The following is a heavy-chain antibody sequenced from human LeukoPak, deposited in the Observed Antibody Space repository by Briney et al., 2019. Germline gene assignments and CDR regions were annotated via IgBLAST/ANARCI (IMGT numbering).Heavy chain of an antibody. CDR3: GKDFRWRYRCDGYDI. CDR2: IGNSGHST. CDR1: GYKFSDSA. V-gene: IGHV3-23*01. J-gene: IGHJ3*02. Sequence: GGSLRLSCAASGYKFSDSAMSWVRPATGKGLEWVSGIGNSGHSTYYADSVKGRFTISRDNSWNTLYLQMNSLRGEDTVLFYWGKDFRWRYRCDGYDIWGQGTMVTVSA. D-gene: IGHD3-16*02.